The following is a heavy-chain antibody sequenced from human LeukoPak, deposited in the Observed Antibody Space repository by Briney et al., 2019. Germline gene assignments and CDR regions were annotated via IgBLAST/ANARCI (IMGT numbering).Heavy chain of an antibody. CDR3: AKRPSSSTSNSASAFDV. CDR2: ITTSSDT. CDR1: GFTFSGHA. V-gene: IGHV3-23*01. J-gene: IGHJ3*01. Sequence: PGGSLRLSCATSGFTFSGHAMAWVRQTPGKGLQWVSGITTSSDTYYADSVKGRFTVSRVNSKSTLYLEMNSLRDEDTAVYHCAKRPSSSTSNSASAFDVWGQGTMVTVSS. D-gene: IGHD2-2*01.